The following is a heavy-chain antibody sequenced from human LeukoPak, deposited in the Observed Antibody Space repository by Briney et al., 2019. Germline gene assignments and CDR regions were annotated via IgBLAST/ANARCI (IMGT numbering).Heavy chain of an antibody. CDR2: IYTSGST. J-gene: IGHJ5*02. D-gene: IGHD2-21*01. V-gene: IGHV4-61*02. CDR1: GGSISSGSYY. CDR3: ARVRFAIPNWFDP. Sequence: PSETLSLTCTVSGGSISSGSYYWSWIRQPAGKGLEWIGRIYTSGSTNYNPSLKSRVTISVDRSKNQFSLKLSSVTAADTAVYYCARVRFAIPNWFDPWGQGTLVTVSS.